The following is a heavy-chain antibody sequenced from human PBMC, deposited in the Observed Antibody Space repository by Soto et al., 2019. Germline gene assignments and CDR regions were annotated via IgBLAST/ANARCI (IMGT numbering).Heavy chain of an antibody. CDR3: ARISAAGKYYYGMDG. CDR1: GYSFTSYW. V-gene: IGHV5-51*01. CDR2: IYPGDSDT. J-gene: IGHJ6*02. Sequence: GESLKISCKGSGYSFTSYWIGWVRQMPGKGLEWMGIIYPGDSDTRYSPSFQGQVTISADKSISTAYLQWSSLKASDTAMYYCARISAAGKYYYGMDGWGQATTVTVSS. D-gene: IGHD6-13*01.